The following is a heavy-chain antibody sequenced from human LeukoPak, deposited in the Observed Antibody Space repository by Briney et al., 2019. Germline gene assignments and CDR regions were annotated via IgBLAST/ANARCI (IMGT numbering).Heavy chain of an antibody. CDR3: ARQVGYCSRTSCLHDSFDI. V-gene: IGHV4-59*01. D-gene: IGHD2-2*01. Sequence: SSETLSLTCTVSGGSISSYYWSWIRQPPGKGLEWIGYNYYSGSTNYNPSLKSRVTISVDTSKNQFSLKLSSVTAADTAVYYCARQVGYCSRTSCLHDSFDIWGQGTLVTVSS. J-gene: IGHJ3*02. CDR2: NYYSGST. CDR1: GGSISSYY.